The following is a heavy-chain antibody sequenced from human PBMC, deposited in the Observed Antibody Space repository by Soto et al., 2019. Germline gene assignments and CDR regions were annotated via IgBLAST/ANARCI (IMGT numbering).Heavy chain of an antibody. CDR1: GFTFSNFW. D-gene: IGHD3-3*01. J-gene: IGHJ4*02. Sequence: PGGSLRLSCTGSGFTFSNFWMHWVRQAPGKGLVWVSRINYDGSHRDYADSVQDRFTISRDNAKNTLFLQMSSLRVDDTAFYYCVRDADDFDLWGQGTLVTVSS. CDR2: INYDGSHR. CDR3: VRDADDFDL. V-gene: IGHV3-74*01.